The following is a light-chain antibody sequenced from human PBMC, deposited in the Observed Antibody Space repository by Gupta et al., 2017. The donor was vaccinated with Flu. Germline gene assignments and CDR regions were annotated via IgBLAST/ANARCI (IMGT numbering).Light chain of an antibody. J-gene: IGKJ4*01. V-gene: IGKV3-11*01. Sequence: IVLTQSPATLSLSPGDRATLSCRASQSVNYYLAWYQQRPGQAPRLLIYEASKRATGVPVRFSGSGSGTDFTLTISSLQPEDFAVYYCQQRNDLFTFGGGTKLEIK. CDR2: EAS. CDR3: QQRNDLFT. CDR1: QSVNYY.